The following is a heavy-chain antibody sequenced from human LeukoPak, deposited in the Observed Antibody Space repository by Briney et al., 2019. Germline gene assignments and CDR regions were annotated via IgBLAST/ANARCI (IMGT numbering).Heavy chain of an antibody. V-gene: IGHV4-34*01. Sequence: SETLSLTCAVYGGSFSGYYWSWIRQPPGKGLEWIGEINHSGSTNYNPSLKSRVTISVETSKNQFSLKLSSVTAADTAVYYCASTIFGVVIGAGGFDPWGQGTLVTVSS. CDR3: ASTIFGVVIGAGGFDP. CDR2: INHSGST. J-gene: IGHJ5*02. D-gene: IGHD3-3*01. CDR1: GGSFSGYY.